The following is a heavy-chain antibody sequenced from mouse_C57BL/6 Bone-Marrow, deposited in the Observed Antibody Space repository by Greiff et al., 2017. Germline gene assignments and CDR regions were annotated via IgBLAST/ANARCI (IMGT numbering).Heavy chain of an antibody. CDR1: GFSLTSYG. J-gene: IGHJ4*01. Sequence: VQRVESGPGLVQPSQSLSITCTVSGFSLTSYGVHWVRQSPGKGLEWLGVIWRGGSTDYNAAFMSRLSITKDNSKSQVFFKMNSLQADDTAIYYCAKKGLGGDAMDYWGQGTSVTVSS. CDR3: AKKGLGGDAMDY. D-gene: IGHD1-1*02. V-gene: IGHV2-5*01. CDR2: IWRGGST.